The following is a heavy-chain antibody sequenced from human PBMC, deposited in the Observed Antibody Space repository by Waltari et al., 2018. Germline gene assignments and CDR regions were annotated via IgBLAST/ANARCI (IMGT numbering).Heavy chain of an antibody. CDR3: AHRRKFGGIWYSFNY. CDR1: GFSLSTTGVA. V-gene: IGHV2-5*02. D-gene: IGHD6-13*01. J-gene: IGHJ4*02. Sequence: QITLKESGPTLVKPTQTLTLTCTFSGFSLSTTGVAVGWIRQPPGKALEWLALIYWDDDKHYSPSLKSRLTITKDTSRNQVVLTMTNMGPVDSGTYICAHRRKFGGIWYSFNYWGQGTLVTVSS. CDR2: IYWDDDK.